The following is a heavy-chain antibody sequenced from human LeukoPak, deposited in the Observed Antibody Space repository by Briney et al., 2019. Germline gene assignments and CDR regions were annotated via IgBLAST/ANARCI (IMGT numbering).Heavy chain of an antibody. V-gene: IGHV3-23*01. CDR3: AKLPNYDFWSGYWSPFDY. J-gene: IGHJ4*02. Sequence: GGSLRLSCAASGFTFSSYAMSWVRQAPGKGLEWVSAISGSGGSTYYADSVKGRFTISRDNSKNTLYLQMNSLRAEDTAVYYCAKLPNYDFWSGYWSPFDYWGQGTLVTVSS. CDR1: GFTFSSYA. D-gene: IGHD3-3*01. CDR2: ISGSGGST.